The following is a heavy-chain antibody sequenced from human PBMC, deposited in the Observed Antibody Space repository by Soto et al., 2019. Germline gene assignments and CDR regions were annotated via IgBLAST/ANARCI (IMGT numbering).Heavy chain of an antibody. CDR3: AKDRLASGSGVRFDP. V-gene: IGHV3-23*01. D-gene: IGHD3-10*01. CDR2: ISASGDNT. CDR1: GFTFSSFA. Sequence: GGSLRLSCAASGFTFSSFAMSWVRQAPGKGLEWVSAISASGDNTYYADSVKGRFTISRDNSRTTLYLQMNDLRAEDTALYYCAKDRLASGSGVRFDPWGQGTRVTVSS. J-gene: IGHJ5*02.